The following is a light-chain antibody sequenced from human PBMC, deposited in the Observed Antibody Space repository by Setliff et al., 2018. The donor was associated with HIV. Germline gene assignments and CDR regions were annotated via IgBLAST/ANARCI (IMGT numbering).Light chain of an antibody. Sequence: EVVLTQSPGTLSLSPGERATLSCRASQSVSSSYLAWYQHKPGQAPMLLIYGASSRATGIPDRFSGSGSGTDFTLTISRLEPEDFAVYYCQQYGNSYTFGQGTKV. CDR1: QSVSSSY. J-gene: IGKJ2*01. V-gene: IGKV3-20*01. CDR3: QQYGNSYT. CDR2: GAS.